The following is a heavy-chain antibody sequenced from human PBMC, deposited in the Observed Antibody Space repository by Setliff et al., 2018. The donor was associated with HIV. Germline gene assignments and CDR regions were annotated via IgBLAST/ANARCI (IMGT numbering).Heavy chain of an antibody. V-gene: IGHV3-30*02. D-gene: IGHD5-12*01. CDR1: GFAFSTYG. CDR2: IQYDGKRI. J-gene: IGHJ4*02. CDR3: ATLPAAIVATTYYFDY. Sequence: GGSLRLSCAASGFAFSTYGMHWVRQAPGKGLEWVAFIQYDGKRIYYGESVNGRFTISRDNPKNTLYLQMNSLRPEDTAVYFCATLPAAIVATTYYFDYWGQGTLVTVSS.